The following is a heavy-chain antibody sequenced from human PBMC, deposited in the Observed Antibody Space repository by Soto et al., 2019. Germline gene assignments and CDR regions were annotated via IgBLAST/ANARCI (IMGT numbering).Heavy chain of an antibody. CDR2: IYYSGST. Sequence: SETLSLPCTVSGGSISSSSYYWGWIRQPPGKGLEWIGSIYYSGSTYYNPSLKSRVTISVDTSKNQFSLKLSSVTAADTAVYYCARLYYDFWSGYYRDFDYWGQGTLVTVSS. D-gene: IGHD3-3*01. V-gene: IGHV4-39*01. CDR3: ARLYYDFWSGYYRDFDY. J-gene: IGHJ4*02. CDR1: GGSISSSSYY.